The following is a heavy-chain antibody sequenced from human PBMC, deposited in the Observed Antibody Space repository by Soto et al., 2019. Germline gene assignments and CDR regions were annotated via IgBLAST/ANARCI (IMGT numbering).Heavy chain of an antibody. CDR3: ARGSRDFWSGYSYCYYYGMDV. CDR1: GGSISSGGYY. J-gene: IGHJ6*02. V-gene: IGHV4-31*03. Sequence: TLSLTCTVSGGSISSGGYYWCWILQHPGKGLEWIGYIYYSGSTYYNPSLKSRVTISVDTSKNQFSLKLSSVTAADTAVYYCARGSRDFWSGYSYCYYYGMDVWGQGTTVT. CDR2: IYYSGST. D-gene: IGHD3-3*01.